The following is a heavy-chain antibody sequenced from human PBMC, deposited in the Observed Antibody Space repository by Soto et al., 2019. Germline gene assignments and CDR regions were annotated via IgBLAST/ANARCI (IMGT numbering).Heavy chain of an antibody. CDR2: IIPIFGTA. V-gene: IGHV1-69*13. J-gene: IGHJ6*02. CDR1: GGTFSSYA. D-gene: IGHD3-22*01. Sequence: GASVKVSCKASGGTFSSYAISRVRQAPGQGLEWMGGIIPIFGTANYAQKFQGRVTITADESTSTAYMELSSLRSEDTAVYYCAREFYDSSGYPHTYYYYGMDVWGQGTTVTVSS. CDR3: AREFYDSSGYPHTYYYYGMDV.